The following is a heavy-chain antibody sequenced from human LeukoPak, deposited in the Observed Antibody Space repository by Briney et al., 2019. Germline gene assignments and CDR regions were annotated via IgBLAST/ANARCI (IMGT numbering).Heavy chain of an antibody. V-gene: IGHV1-8*01. Sequence: ASVKVSCKASGYTFTNYDINWVRQATGQGPEWMGWMNPNSGKTGYAQKFQGRVGMTRDTSTSTAYMELSSLRSEDTAVYYCARGLGYYDSSGYFDYWYFDLWGRGTLVTVSS. J-gene: IGHJ2*01. CDR2: MNPNSGKT. CDR1: GYTFTNYD. D-gene: IGHD3-22*01. CDR3: ARGLGYYDSSGYFDYWYFDL.